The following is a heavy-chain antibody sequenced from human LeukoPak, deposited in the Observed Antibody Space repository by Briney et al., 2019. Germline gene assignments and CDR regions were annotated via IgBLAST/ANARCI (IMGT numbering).Heavy chain of an antibody. CDR1: GFTFSSYA. Sequence: PGGSLRLSCAASGFTFSSYAMSWVRQAPGKGLEWVSSISNSGITLYYADSVKGRFTISRDNAKNSLYLQMNSLRAEDTAVHYCARGRSTYYFDYWGQGALVTVFS. CDR2: ISNSGITL. V-gene: IGHV3-48*04. J-gene: IGHJ4*02. CDR3: ARGRSTYYFDY.